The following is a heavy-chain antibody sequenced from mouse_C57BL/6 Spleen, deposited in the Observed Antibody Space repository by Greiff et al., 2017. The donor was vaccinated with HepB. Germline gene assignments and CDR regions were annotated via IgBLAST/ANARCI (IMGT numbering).Heavy chain of an antibody. D-gene: IGHD1-1*01. CDR1: GYTFTSYT. J-gene: IGHJ3*01. Sequence: QVQLQQSGAELARPGASVKMSCKASGYTFTSYTMHWVKQRTGQGLEWIGYINPSSGYTKYNQKFKDKATLTADKSSSTAYMQLSSLTSEDSAVYYCASTGGSTFAYWGQGTLVTVSA. V-gene: IGHV1-4*01. CDR2: INPSSGYT. CDR3: ASTGGSTFAY.